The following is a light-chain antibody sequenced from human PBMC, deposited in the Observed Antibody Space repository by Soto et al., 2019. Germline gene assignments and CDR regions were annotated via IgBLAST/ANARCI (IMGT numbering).Light chain of an antibody. V-gene: IGKV3-15*01. J-gene: IGKJ1*01. Sequence: VLTQSPATLSVSPGERATLSCRASQNVGSNLAWYQHKAGQAPRLLISGASTRATGVPARFSGSGSETEFALTISSLQSEDFTVYFCQQYNTRPQTFGQGTKVEIK. CDR2: GAS. CDR3: QQYNTRPQT. CDR1: QNVGSN.